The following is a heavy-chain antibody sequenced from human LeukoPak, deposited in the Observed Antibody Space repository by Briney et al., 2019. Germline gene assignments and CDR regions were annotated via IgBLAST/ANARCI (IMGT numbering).Heavy chain of an antibody. CDR2: IGTAGDT. D-gene: IGHD4-17*01. V-gene: IGHV3-13*01. CDR3: ARAGEHAGAFDI. Sequence: PGGSLRLSCAASGFTFSSYDMHWVRQATGKGLEWVSAIGTAGDTYYPGSVKGRFTISRENAKNSLYLQMNSLRAGDTAVYYCARAGEHAGAFDIWGQGTMVTVSS. CDR1: GFTFSSYD. J-gene: IGHJ3*02.